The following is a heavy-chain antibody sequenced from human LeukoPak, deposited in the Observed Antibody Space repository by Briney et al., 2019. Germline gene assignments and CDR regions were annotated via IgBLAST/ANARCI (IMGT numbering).Heavy chain of an antibody. CDR1: GGSISSSSYY. J-gene: IGHJ3*02. D-gene: IGHD3-10*01. CDR3: ARPFWSRVGSLDPVQAFDI. CDR2: IYYSGST. V-gene: IGHV4-39*01. Sequence: PSETLSLTCTVSGGSISSSSYYWGWIHQPPGKGLEWIGSIYYSGSTYYNPSLKSRVTISVDTSKNQFSLKLSSVTAADTAVYYCARPFWSRVGSLDPVQAFDIWGQGTMVTVSS.